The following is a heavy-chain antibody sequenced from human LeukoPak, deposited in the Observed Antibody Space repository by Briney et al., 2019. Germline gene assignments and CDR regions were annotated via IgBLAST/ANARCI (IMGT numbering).Heavy chain of an antibody. V-gene: IGHV4-4*02. CDR2: IYYSGST. Sequence: SGTLSLTCAVSGGSISSSNWWSWVRQPPGKGLEWIGYIYYSGSTYYNPSLKSRVTISLDTSKNQFSLKLSSMTAADTAVYYCARGQAHRYSGSLSDAFDIWGQGTMVTVSS. CDR1: GGSISSSNW. D-gene: IGHD1-26*01. J-gene: IGHJ3*02. CDR3: ARGQAHRYSGSLSDAFDI.